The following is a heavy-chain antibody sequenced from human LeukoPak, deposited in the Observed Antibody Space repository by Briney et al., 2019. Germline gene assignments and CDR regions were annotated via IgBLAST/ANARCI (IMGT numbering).Heavy chain of an antibody. CDR1: GGSISSYY. CDR2: IYYSGGT. J-gene: IGHJ3*02. V-gene: IGHV4-59*01. Sequence: SETLSLTCTVSGGSISSYYWSWIRQPPGKGLEWIGYIYYSGGTNYNPSLKSRVTISVDTSKNQFSLKLSSVTAADTAVYYCARDAEYYDSSGYYHDAFDIWGQGTMVTVSS. CDR3: ARDAEYYDSSGYYHDAFDI. D-gene: IGHD3-22*01.